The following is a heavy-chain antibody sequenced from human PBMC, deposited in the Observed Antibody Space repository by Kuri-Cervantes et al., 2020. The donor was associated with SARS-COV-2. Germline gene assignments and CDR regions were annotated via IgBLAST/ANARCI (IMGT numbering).Heavy chain of an antibody. CDR1: GFTFSDYY. V-gene: IGHV3-11*04. Sequence: GESLKISCAASGFTFSDYYMSWIRQAPGKGLEWVSYISSSGSTIYYADSVKGRFTISRDNAKNSLYLQMNSLRAEDTAVYYCAREHSGSLFFYYYYCMDVWGKGTTVTVSS. CDR3: AREHSGSLFFYYYYCMDV. J-gene: IGHJ6*03. D-gene: IGHD6-13*01. CDR2: ISSSGSTI.